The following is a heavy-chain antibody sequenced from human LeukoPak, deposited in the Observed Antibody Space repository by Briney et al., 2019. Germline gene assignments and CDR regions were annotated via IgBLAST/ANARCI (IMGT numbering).Heavy chain of an antibody. J-gene: IGHJ4*02. V-gene: IGHV3-30-3*01. D-gene: IGHD5-18*01. Sequence: GGSLRLSCAASGFTFSSYAMHWVRQAPGKGLEWVAVISYDGSNKYYADSVKGRFTISRDNSKNTLYLQMNSLRAEDTAVYYCARENRRRGYSYGALDYWGQGTLVTVSS. CDR3: ARENRRRGYSYGALDY. CDR2: ISYDGSNK. CDR1: GFTFSSYA.